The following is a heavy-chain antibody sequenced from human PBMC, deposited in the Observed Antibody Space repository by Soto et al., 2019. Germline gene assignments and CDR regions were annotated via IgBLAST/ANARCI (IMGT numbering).Heavy chain of an antibody. Sequence: QVQLVQSGAEVKKPGSSVKVSCKASGGTFSSYGISWVRQAPGQGLEWMGGIIPIFGTAKYEQKFQGRVTITADESTNTAYMELSSLRSEDTAVYYCARDEVTMIRGVTNWFDPWGQGTLVTVSS. CDR3: ARDEVTMIRGVTNWFDP. J-gene: IGHJ5*02. D-gene: IGHD3-10*01. V-gene: IGHV1-69*01. CDR1: GGTFSSYG. CDR2: IIPIFGTA.